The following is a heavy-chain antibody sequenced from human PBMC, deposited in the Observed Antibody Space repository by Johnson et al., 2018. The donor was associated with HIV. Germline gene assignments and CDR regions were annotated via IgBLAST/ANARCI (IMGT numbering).Heavy chain of an antibody. CDR2: IKQDGSEK. CDR1: GFTFSSYA. CDR3: AKQHEQLVEPDAFDI. V-gene: IGHV3-7*01. D-gene: IGHD6-6*01. J-gene: IGHJ3*02. Sequence: VQLVESGGGVVQPGRSLRLSCAASGFTFSSYAMHWVRQAPGKGLEWVANIKQDGSEKYYVDSVKGRFTISRDNAKNSLYLQMNSLRAEDTAVYYCAKQHEQLVEPDAFDIWGQGTMVTVSS.